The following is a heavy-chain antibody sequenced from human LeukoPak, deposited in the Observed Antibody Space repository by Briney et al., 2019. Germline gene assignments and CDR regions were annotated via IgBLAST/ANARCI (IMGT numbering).Heavy chain of an antibody. CDR2: INHSGST. Sequence: SETLSLTCAVYGGSFSGYYWSWIRQPPGKGLEWIGEINHSGSTNYNPSLKSRVTIPVDTSKNQFSLKLSSVTAADTAVYYCARRTVRGVNPWGQGTLVTVSS. D-gene: IGHD3-10*01. CDR1: GGSFSGYY. J-gene: IGHJ5*02. V-gene: IGHV4-34*01. CDR3: ARRTVRGVNP.